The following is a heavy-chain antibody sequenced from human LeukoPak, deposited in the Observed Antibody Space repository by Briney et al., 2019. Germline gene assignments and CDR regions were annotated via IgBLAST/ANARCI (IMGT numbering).Heavy chain of an antibody. CDR3: AKGSGWYYYFDY. Sequence: GGSLRLSCAASGFTFSSYSMNWVRQAPGKGLEWVSSISSSSSYIYYADSVKGRFTISRDNAKNSLYLQMNSLRAEDTALYYCAKGSGWYYYFDYWGQGTLVTVSS. CDR1: GFTFSSYS. V-gene: IGHV3-21*04. D-gene: IGHD6-19*01. CDR2: ISSSSSYI. J-gene: IGHJ4*02.